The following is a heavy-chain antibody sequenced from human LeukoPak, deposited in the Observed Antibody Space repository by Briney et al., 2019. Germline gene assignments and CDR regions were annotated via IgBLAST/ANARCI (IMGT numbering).Heavy chain of an antibody. J-gene: IGHJ4*02. CDR2: INTDGSST. CDR1: GFTFDDYA. D-gene: IGHD6-6*01. CDR3: ARDSSSSFDY. Sequence: GRSLRLSCAASGFTFDDYAMHWVRQAPGKGLVWVSRINTDGSSTSYADSVKGRFTISRDNAKNTLYLQSNSLRAEDTAVYYCARDSSSSFDYWGQGTLVTVSS. V-gene: IGHV3-74*01.